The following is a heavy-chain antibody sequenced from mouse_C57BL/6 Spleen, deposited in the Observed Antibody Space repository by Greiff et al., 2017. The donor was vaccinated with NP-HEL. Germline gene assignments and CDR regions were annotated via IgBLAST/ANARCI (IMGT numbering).Heavy chain of an antibody. CDR3: TRAEGYSNYYFDY. Sequence: QVQLQQSGAELVRPGASVTLSCKASGYTFTDYEMHWVKQTPVHGLEWIGAIDPETGGTAYNQKFKGKAILTADKSSSTAYMELRSLTSEDSAVYYCTRAEGYSNYYFDYWGQGTTLTVSS. CDR1: GYTFTDYE. D-gene: IGHD2-5*01. J-gene: IGHJ2*01. V-gene: IGHV1-15*01. CDR2: IDPETGGT.